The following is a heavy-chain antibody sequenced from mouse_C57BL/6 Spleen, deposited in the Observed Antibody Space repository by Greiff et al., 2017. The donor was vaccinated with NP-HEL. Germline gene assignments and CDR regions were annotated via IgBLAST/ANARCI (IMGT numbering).Heavy chain of an antibody. V-gene: IGHV3-6*01. CDR1: GYSITSGYY. CDR3: ATGTG. CDR2: ISYDGSN. J-gene: IGHJ2*01. D-gene: IGHD4-1*01. Sequence: EVKLQESGPGLVKPSQSLSLTCSVTGYSITSGYYWNWIRQFPGNKLEWMGYISYDGSNNYNPSLKNRISITRDTSKNQFFLKLNSVTTEDTATYYCATGTGWGQGTTLTVSS.